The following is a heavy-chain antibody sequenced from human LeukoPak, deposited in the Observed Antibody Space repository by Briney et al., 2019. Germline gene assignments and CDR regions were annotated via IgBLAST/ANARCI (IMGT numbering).Heavy chain of an antibody. J-gene: IGHJ4*02. CDR3: ATELETTVTTAPLD. V-gene: IGHV3-30*03. CDR1: GFTFSSYG. CDR2: ISYDGSNK. D-gene: IGHD4-11*01. Sequence: GGSLRLPCAASGFTFSSYGMHWVHQAPGKGLEWVAVISYDGSNKYYADSVKGRFTISRDNSKNTLYLQMNSLRAEDTAVYYCATELETTVTTAPLDWGQGTLVTVSS.